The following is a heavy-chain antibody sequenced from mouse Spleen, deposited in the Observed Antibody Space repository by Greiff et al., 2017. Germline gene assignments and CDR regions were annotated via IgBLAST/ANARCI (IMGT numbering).Heavy chain of an antibody. CDR1: GFTFSDYY. CDR3: ARDQGNYFDY. V-gene: IGHV5-16*01. D-gene: IGHD3-2*02. CDR2: INYDGSST. Sequence: EVQVVESEGGLVQPGSSMKLSCTASGFTFSDYYMAWVRQVPEKGPEWVANINYDGSSTYYLDSLKSRFIISRDNAKNILYLQMSSLKSEDTATYYCARDQGNYFDYRGQGTTLTVSS. J-gene: IGHJ2*01.